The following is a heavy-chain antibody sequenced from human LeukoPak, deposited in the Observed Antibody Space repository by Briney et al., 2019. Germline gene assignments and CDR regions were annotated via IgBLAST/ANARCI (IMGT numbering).Heavy chain of an antibody. CDR1: GYTLTELS. CDR3: ATELGGVRGVI. D-gene: IGHD3-10*01. Sequence: ASVNVSCKVSGYTLTELSMHWVRQAPGKGLEWMGGFYSEDGETSYAQKFQGRVIMTEDTSTDTAYMELSSLTSEDTAIYYCATELGGVRGVIRGQEPLVTVSS. V-gene: IGHV1-24*01. J-gene: IGHJ4*02. CDR2: FYSEDGET.